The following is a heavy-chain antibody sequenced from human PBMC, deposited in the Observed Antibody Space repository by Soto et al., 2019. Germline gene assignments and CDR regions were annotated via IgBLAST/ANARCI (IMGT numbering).Heavy chain of an antibody. V-gene: IGHV2-5*02. Sequence: QITLKESGPTLVKPTQTLTLTCTFSGFSLSTSGVGVGWIRQPPGKALEWLALIYWDDDKRYSPSLKSRLTITKDTSKNQVVLTMTNMDPVDTATYYCALRRSYPQGPNWFDPWGQGTLLTVSS. CDR2: IYWDDDK. CDR3: ALRRSYPQGPNWFDP. CDR1: GFSLSTSGVG. D-gene: IGHD1-26*01. J-gene: IGHJ5*02.